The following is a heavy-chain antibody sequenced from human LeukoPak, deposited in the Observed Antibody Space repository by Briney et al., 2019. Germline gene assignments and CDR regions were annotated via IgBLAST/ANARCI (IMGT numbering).Heavy chain of an antibody. CDR3: AKRGVVIRVILVGFHKEAYYFDS. V-gene: IGHV3-23*01. Sequence: GGSLRLSCAVSGITLSNYGMSWVRQAPGKVLEWVEGISGSGGRTNYADAVKGRFTISRDNAKNTLFLQMNSLRVEDTGVYFCAKRGVVIRVILVGFHKEAYYFDSWGQGALVTVSS. D-gene: IGHD3-22*01. CDR2: ISGSGGRT. CDR1: GITLSNYG. J-gene: IGHJ4*02.